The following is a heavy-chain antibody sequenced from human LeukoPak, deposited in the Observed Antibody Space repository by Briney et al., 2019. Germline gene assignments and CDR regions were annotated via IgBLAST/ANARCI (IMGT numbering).Heavy chain of an antibody. V-gene: IGHV4-39*07. Sequence: SETLSLTCTVSGGSISCSSYYWGWIRQPPGKGLEWIGSIYYSGSTYYNPSLKSRVTISVDTSKNQFSLKLSSVTAADTAVYYCARANVGYCSSTSCYYFDYWGQGTLVTVSS. J-gene: IGHJ4*02. CDR2: IYYSGST. CDR1: GGSISCSSYY. CDR3: ARANVGYCSSTSCYYFDY. D-gene: IGHD2-2*01.